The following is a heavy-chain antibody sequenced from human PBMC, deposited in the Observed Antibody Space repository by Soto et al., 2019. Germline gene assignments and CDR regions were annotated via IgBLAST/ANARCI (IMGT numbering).Heavy chain of an antibody. CDR3: ARGGYAILQFDP. D-gene: IGHD2-8*01. CDR1: GGSISSGGYS. CDR2: IYHSGST. J-gene: IGHJ5*02. Sequence: SETLSLTCAVSGGSISSGGYSWSWIRQPPGKGLEWIGYIYHSGSTYYNPSLKSRLTMSVDTSENQFSLKLTSVTAADTAVYYCARGGYAILQFDPWGQGTLVTVSS. V-gene: IGHV4-30-2*01.